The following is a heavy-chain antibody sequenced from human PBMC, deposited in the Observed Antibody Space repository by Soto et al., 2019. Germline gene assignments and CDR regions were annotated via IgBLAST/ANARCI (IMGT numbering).Heavy chain of an antibody. CDR3: AREYYGVLTGYYNDY. Sequence: EVQLVESGGGLVQSGGSLGLSCVASGFSFRSYWMHWVRQAPGKGLVWVARISSDGTTTTYADSANGRFTVSRDNAANTLDLQMSSLRAEDTAVYYRAREYYGVLTGYYNDYWGQGTLVNVSS. D-gene: IGHD3-9*01. CDR2: ISSDGTTT. J-gene: IGHJ4*02. V-gene: IGHV3-74*01. CDR1: GFSFRSYW.